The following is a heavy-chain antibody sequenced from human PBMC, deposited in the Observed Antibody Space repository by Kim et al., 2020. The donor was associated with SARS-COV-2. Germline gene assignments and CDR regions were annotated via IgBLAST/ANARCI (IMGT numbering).Heavy chain of an antibody. V-gene: IGHV3-7*01. Sequence: GGSLRLSCAASGFTFSAFWMSWVRQAPGKGLEWVANINQDGSEKSYVDSVKGRFTFSRDNAKNSLYLQMNSLRAEDTAVYYCARCRDGYKHFDFWGQGTLVTVSS. CDR2: INQDGSEK. CDR1: GFTFSAFW. D-gene: IGHD5-12*01. J-gene: IGHJ4*02. CDR3: ARCRDGYKHFDF.